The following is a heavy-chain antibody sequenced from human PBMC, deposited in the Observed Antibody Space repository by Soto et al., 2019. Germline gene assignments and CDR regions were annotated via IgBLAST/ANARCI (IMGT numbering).Heavy chain of an antibody. D-gene: IGHD6-6*01. V-gene: IGHV3-30*18. CDR2: ISYDGSNK. J-gene: IGHJ6*02. CDR3: AKSMYSSSSRDYYYGMDV. CDR1: VFTLSSYG. Sequence: XGSLRLSCADAVFTLSSYGMHWVRQAPGKGLEWVALISYDGSNKYYADSVKGRFTISRDNSKNTLYLQMNSLRAEDTAVYYCAKSMYSSSSRDYYYGMDVWGQGTTVTVSS.